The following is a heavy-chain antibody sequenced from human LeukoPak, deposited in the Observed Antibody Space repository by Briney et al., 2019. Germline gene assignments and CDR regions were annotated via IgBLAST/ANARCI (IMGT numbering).Heavy chain of an antibody. D-gene: IGHD3-22*01. CDR2: IKSKTDGGTT. CDR1: GFTFSNAW. Sequence: GGSLRLSCAASGFTFSNAWMSWVRQAPGKGLEWVGRIKSKTDGGTTDYAAPVKGRFTISRDDSKNTLYLQMNSLKTEDTAVYYCTKIVVVTNDAFDIWGQGTMVTVSS. V-gene: IGHV3-15*01. J-gene: IGHJ3*02. CDR3: TKIVVVTNDAFDI.